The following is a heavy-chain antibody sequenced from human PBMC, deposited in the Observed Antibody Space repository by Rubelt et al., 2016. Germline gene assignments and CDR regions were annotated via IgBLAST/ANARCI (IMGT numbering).Heavy chain of an antibody. CDR2: IHPDTGFT. D-gene: IGHD3-10*01. J-gene: IGHJ5*02. V-gene: IGHV1-2*06. CDR3: AIDYNRRESNWFDP. Sequence: QVQLVQSGAEVKKPGASVKVSCKASGYTFTDYFIHWVRQAPGQGLEWMGRIHPDTGFTKNKQKFEGRVTLTRDTSITTAFMELSSLRSDETAVYYCAIDYNRRESNWFDPWGQGTLVTVSS. CDR1: GYTFTDYF.